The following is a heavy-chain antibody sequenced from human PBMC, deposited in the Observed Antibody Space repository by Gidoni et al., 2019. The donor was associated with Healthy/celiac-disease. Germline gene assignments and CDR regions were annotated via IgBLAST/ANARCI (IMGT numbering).Heavy chain of an antibody. CDR3: ARGVSMGYCTNGVCYTGEDDY. CDR2: MNPNSGNT. CDR1: GYTFTSYD. D-gene: IGHD2-8*01. J-gene: IGHJ4*02. Sequence: QVQLVQSGAEVKKPGASVKVSCKASGYTFTSYDINWVRQATGQGLEWMGWMNPNSGNTGYAQKFQGRVTMTRNTSISTAYMELSSLRSEDTAVYYCARGVSMGYCTNGVCYTGEDDYWGQGTLVTVSS. V-gene: IGHV1-8*01.